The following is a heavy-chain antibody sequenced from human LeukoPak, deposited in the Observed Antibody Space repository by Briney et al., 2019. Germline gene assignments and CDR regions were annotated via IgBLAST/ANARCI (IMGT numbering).Heavy chain of an antibody. V-gene: IGHV4-30-4*01. CDR3: ARRGSSSWTQFDP. CDR1: GGSISSSDYY. CDR2: ISYSGST. Sequence: SETLSLTCTVSGGSISSSDYYWSWLRQPPGKGLEWIGYISYSGSTYSNPSLKSRVSISVDTSKNQFSLKLSSVTAVDTAVYYCARRGSSSWTQFDPWGQGTLVTVSS. D-gene: IGHD6-13*01. J-gene: IGHJ5*02.